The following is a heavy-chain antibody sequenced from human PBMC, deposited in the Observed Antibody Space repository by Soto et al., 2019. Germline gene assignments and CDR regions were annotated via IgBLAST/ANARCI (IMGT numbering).Heavy chain of an antibody. CDR2: PYYRYNWYT. D-gene: IGHD1-7*01. Sequence: SQTLSLTCAISGDSVSSNSAAWNWIRQSPSRGLEWLGRPYYRYNWYTDYAVSVKSRITIHPDTSKNQFSLQLNSVTPEGTAVYYCARVNWNLGYYGMDVWGQGTTVTVS. CDR3: ARVNWNLGYYGMDV. V-gene: IGHV6-1*01. CDR1: GDSVSSNSAA. J-gene: IGHJ6*02.